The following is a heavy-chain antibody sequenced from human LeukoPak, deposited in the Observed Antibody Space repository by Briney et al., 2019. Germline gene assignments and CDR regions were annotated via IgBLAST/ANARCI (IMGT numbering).Heavy chain of an antibody. Sequence: KPSQTLSLTCTVSGGSISSGDYYWSWIRQPPGKGLEWIGYIYYSGTTYYNPSLKSRVTISIDTSKNQFSLKLSSVTAADTAVYYCASLHVPWVVPAALGDYWGQGTLVTVSS. V-gene: IGHV4-30-4*08. J-gene: IGHJ4*02. CDR3: ASLHVPWVVPAALGDY. CDR2: IYYSGTT. D-gene: IGHD2-2*01. CDR1: GGSISSGDYY.